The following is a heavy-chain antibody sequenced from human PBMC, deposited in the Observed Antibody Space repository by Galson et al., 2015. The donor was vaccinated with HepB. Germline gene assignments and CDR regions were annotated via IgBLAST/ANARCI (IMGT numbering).Heavy chain of an antibody. V-gene: IGHV3-23*05. CDR2: VDAIGTTT. Sequence: SLRLSCAASGIAFRDYGMSWVRQSPERGLEWVSTVDAIGTTTHYADSVRGRFTLSRDNSRHTVSLQMNSLRVEATAIYYCAKDSCGDSFFDYWAHGTLV. CDR3: AKDSCGDSFFDY. CDR1: GIAFRDYG. J-gene: IGHJ4*01. D-gene: IGHD2-21*02.